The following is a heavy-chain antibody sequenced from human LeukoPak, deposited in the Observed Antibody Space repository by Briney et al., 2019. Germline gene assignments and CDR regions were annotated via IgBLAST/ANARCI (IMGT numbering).Heavy chain of an antibody. CDR2: IKSKTDGGTT. CDR1: GFTFSNAW. V-gene: IGHV3-15*01. D-gene: IGHD2-15*01. J-gene: IGHJ3*02. Sequence: AGGSLRFSCAASGFTFSNAWMSWVRQAPGKGLEWVGRIKSKTDGGTTDYAAPVKGRFTISRDDSKNTLYLQMNSLKTEDTAVYYCTTDGEYCSGGSCYGGAFDIWGQGTMVTVSS. CDR3: TTDGEYCSGGSCYGGAFDI.